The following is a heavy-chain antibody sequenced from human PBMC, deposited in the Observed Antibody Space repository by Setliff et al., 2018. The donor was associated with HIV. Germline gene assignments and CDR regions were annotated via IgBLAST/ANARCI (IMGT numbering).Heavy chain of an antibody. J-gene: IGHJ4*02. Sequence: ASVKVSCKASGYTFTAYYMHWVRQAPGQGLEWMGWIYPNSGGTKYAQKFQGRVTMTRDTSISTAYVELSRLRSDDTAVYYCARENSGYRAFDYWGQATLVTVSS. CDR3: ARENSGYRAFDY. V-gene: IGHV1-2*02. CDR2: IYPNSGGT. D-gene: IGHD3-22*01. CDR1: GYTFTAYY.